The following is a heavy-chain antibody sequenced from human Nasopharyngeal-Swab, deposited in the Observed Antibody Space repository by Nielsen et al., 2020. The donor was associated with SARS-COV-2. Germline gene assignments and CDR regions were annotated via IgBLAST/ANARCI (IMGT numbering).Heavy chain of an antibody. Sequence: GESLNLSCAASGFSFSSYAMSWVRQAPGKGLEWVSAISGSGGSTYYADSVKGRFTISRDNSKNTLYLQMNSLRAEDTAVYYCAKDEGEGGGDYWGQGTLVTVSS. CDR1: GFSFSSYA. CDR3: AKDEGEGGGDY. D-gene: IGHD3-16*01. J-gene: IGHJ4*02. CDR2: ISGSGGST. V-gene: IGHV3-23*01.